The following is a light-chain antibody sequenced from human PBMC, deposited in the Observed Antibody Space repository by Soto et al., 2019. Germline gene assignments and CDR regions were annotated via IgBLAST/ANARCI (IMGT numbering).Light chain of an antibody. J-gene: IGLJ1*01. Sequence: QSVLTQPASVSGSPGQSITISCTGASSDVGTFSLVSWYQQHPGKAPKLIIYEGNKRPSGVSSRFSGFKSGDTVSLTVSGLQAEDEADYSCCSYATSSTYLFGTGTEVTVL. CDR1: SSDVGTFSL. V-gene: IGLV2-23*01. CDR2: EGN. CDR3: CSYATSSTYL.